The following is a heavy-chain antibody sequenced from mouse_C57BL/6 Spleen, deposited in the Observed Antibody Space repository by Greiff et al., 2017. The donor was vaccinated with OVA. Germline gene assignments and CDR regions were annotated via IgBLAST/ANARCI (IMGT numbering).Heavy chain of an antibody. V-gene: IGHV1-54*01. D-gene: IGHD1-1*01. CDR1: GYAFTNYL. CDR3: ARSYGSEGAWFAY. Sequence: QVQLKQSGAELVRPGTSVKVSCKASGYAFTNYLIEWVKQRPGQGLEWIGVINPGSGGTNYNEKFKGKATLTADKSSSTAYMQLSSLTSEDSAVYFCARSYGSEGAWFAYWGQGTLVTVSA. CDR2: INPGSGGT. J-gene: IGHJ3*01.